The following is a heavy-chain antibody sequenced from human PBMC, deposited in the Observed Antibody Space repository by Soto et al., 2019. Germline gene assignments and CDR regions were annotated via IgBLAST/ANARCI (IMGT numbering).Heavy chain of an antibody. D-gene: IGHD3-9*01. J-gene: IGHJ6*02. V-gene: IGHV1-69*13. Sequence: SVKVSCKASGGTFSSYAISWVRQAPGQGLEWMGGIIPIFGTANYAQKFQGRVTITADESTSTAYMELSSLRSEDTAVYYCARDGRTYYDILTGYYGYYYYGMDVWGQGTTVTVSS. CDR2: IIPIFGTA. CDR3: ARDGRTYYDILTGYYGYYYYGMDV. CDR1: GGTFSSYA.